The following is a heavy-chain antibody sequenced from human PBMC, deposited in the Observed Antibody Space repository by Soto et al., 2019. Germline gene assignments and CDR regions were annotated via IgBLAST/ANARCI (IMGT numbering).Heavy chain of an antibody. J-gene: IGHJ6*02. CDR1: GGTFSSYA. CDR2: IIPIFGPA. D-gene: IGHD3-22*01. Sequence: SVKVSCRASGGTFSSYAISWLRQAPGQGLEWMGGIIPIFGPANYAQKFQGRVTITADESTSTAYMELSSLRSEDTAVYYCARHPFDGGSGYCYCYYGVEYWFQGTTVS. V-gene: IGHV1-69*01. CDR3: ARHPFDGGSGYCYCYYGVEY.